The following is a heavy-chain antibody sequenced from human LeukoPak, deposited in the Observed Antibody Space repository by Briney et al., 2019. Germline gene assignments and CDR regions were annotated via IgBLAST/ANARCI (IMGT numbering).Heavy chain of an antibody. V-gene: IGHV3-23*01. Sequence: GGSLRLSCAASGLTFSNDAMNWVPPAPGKGLEWVSAISGRGGTTYYADSVKGRSTISRDNSKNTLYLQMNSLRAEDTAVYYCAKGRRAPLVGTITKSWIDYWGQGTLVTVSS. CDR1: GLTFSNDA. J-gene: IGHJ4*02. CDR2: ISGRGGTT. CDR3: AKGRRAPLVGTITKSWIDY. D-gene: IGHD1-7*01.